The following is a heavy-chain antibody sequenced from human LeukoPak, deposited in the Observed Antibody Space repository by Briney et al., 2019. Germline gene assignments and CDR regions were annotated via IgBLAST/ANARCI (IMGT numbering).Heavy chain of an antibody. D-gene: IGHD6-19*01. J-gene: IGHJ4*02. CDR1: GFTFSTYA. CDR2: IRPDGDRT. Sequence: PGGSLRLSCAASGFTFSTYAITWVRQGPGKGLEWVSAIRPDGDRTYYANSVRGRFTISRDNSKDTVYLQIDGLRVEDTAVYYCAREQSGTRGWYTVDYWGQGTLVTVSS. V-gene: IGHV3-23*01. CDR3: AREQSGTRGWYTVDY.